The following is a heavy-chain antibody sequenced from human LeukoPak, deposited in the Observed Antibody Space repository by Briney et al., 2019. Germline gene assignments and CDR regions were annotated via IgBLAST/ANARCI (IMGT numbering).Heavy chain of an antibody. CDR2: IWYDASNK. Sequence: PGRSLTLSCAASGFTFSSFGMLWVRQAPGKGLEWVAVIWYDASNKYYADSVKGRFTISRDNSKNTLYLQMNSLRDDDTAVYYCVRGVGVSRFNYLDPWGQGTLVIVSS. J-gene: IGHJ5*02. V-gene: IGHV3-33*01. CDR1: GFTFSSFG. CDR3: VRGVGVSRFNYLDP. D-gene: IGHD1-7*01.